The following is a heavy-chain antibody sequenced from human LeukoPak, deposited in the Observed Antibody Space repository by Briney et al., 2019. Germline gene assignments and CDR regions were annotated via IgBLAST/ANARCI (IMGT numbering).Heavy chain of an antibody. CDR1: GYTFTGYY. J-gene: IGHJ4*02. V-gene: IGHV1-2*02. CDR3: ARERLSGITMVRGVIKD. D-gene: IGHD3-10*01. Sequence: SVEVSCKASGYTFTGYYMHWVRQAPGRGLEWVGWINPNSGGTNYGHSFQGRVIMTRDTSTSTVYMELSSLRSEDTAVYYCARERLSGITMVRGVIKDWGQGTLVTVSS. CDR2: INPNSGGT.